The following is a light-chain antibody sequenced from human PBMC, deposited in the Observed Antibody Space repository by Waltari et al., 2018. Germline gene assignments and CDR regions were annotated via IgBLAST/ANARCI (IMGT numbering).Light chain of an antibody. Sequence: QSALTQPASVSGSPGQSITISCTGTSSAVGGFNYLPWYQQHPPKAPNVVIFDVSYRPSGVSNRFSASKSGNTASLTISGLQAEDEADYYCTSYTSSHGLVFGTGTKVTVL. V-gene: IGLV2-14*03. CDR2: DVS. CDR1: SSAVGGFNY. J-gene: IGLJ1*01. CDR3: TSYTSSHGLV.